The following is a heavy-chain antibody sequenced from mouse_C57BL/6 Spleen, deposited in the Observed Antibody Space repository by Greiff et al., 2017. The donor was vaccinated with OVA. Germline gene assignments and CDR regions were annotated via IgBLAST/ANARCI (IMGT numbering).Heavy chain of an antibody. CDR1: GYSFTDYN. V-gene: IGHV1-39*01. D-gene: IGHD1-1*01. J-gene: IGHJ4*01. CDR3: ARRGITTAYYAMDY. CDR2: INPNYGTT. Sequence: EVKLMESGPELVKPGASVKISCKASGYSFTDYNMNWVKQSNGKSLEWIGVINPNYGTTSYNQKFKGKATLTVDQSSCTAYMQLNSLTSEDSAVYYCARRGITTAYYAMDYWGQGTSVTVSS.